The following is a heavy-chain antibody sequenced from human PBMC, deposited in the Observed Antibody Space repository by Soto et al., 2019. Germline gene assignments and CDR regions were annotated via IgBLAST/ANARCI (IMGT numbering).Heavy chain of an antibody. V-gene: IGHV4-59*11. Sequence: PSETLSLTCTVSGGPISTHYWSWVRQVPGRGLEWLGYVYYTGNSKHNPSLKGRVTVSIAPSKSQFSLKLTSVSAADSAVYYCAGGYYYVGSGPYLYIYGMDVWDQGTTVTVSS. J-gene: IGHJ6*02. D-gene: IGHD3-10*02. CDR1: GGPISTHY. CDR2: VYYTGNS. CDR3: AGGYYYVGSGPYLYIYGMDV.